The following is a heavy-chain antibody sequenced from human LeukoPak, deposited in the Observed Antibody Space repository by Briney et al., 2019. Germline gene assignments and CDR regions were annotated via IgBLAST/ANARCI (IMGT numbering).Heavy chain of an antibody. CDR2: ISGSGGST. D-gene: IGHD3-10*01. J-gene: IGHJ6*03. Sequence: PGGSLRLSCAASGFTFSSYAMSWVRQAPGKGLDWVSAISGSGGSTYYADSAKGRFTISRDNSKNTLYLQMNSLRAEDTAVYYCARGSGYYYYMDVWGKGTTVTVSS. V-gene: IGHV3-23*01. CDR1: GFTFSSYA. CDR3: ARGSGYYYYMDV.